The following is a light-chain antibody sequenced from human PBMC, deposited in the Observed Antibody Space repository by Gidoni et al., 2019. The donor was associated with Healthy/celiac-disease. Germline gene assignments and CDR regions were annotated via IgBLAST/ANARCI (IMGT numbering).Light chain of an antibody. V-gene: IGKV3-11*01. CDR2: DAS. CDR3: QQRSNWPLT. CDR1: QSVSSY. Sequence: DIVLTQSPATLSLSPGERATLACRASQSVSSYLAWYQQKPGQAPRLLIYDASNRATGIPARFSGSGSGTHFTLTISSLAPEDFAVYYCQQRSNWPLTFGGGTKVEIK. J-gene: IGKJ4*01.